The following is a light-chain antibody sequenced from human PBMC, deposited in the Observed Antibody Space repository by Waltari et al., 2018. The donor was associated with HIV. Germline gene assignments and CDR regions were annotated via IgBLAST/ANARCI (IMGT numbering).Light chain of an antibody. J-gene: IGKJ2*01. CDR2: GAS. V-gene: IGKV3-20*01. Sequence: EIVLTQSPGTLSLSPGERATLSCRASQSVSSIYLAWYRQKPGQAPRLLIYGASNGATVVPDRFSVSGSGTDFTLIISRLEPEYFAVYYCQHYGGSAIYTFGQGTKLEIK. CDR3: QHYGGSAIYT. CDR1: QSVSSIY.